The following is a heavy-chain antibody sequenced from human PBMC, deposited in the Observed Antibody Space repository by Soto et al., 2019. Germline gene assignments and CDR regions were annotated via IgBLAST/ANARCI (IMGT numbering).Heavy chain of an antibody. D-gene: IGHD3-10*01. V-gene: IGHV3-21*06. CDR2: ISPRSDYI. CDR3: ARVSGTLERYSDLDY. CDR1: GFIFSSYS. J-gene: IGHJ4*02. Sequence: EVQLVESGGGLVKPGGSLRLSCAASGFIFSSYSMNWVRQAPGKGLEWVSSISPRSDYIYFADSMRGRFTISRDNAQNSLYRQMNNLRAEDTAVYHCARVSGTLERYSDLDYWGQGTLVTVSS.